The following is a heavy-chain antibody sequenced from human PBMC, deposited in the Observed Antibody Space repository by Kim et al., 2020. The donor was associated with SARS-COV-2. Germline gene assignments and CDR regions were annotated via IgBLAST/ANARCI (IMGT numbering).Heavy chain of an antibody. J-gene: IGHJ6*04. CDR2: IKQDGSEK. CDR3: VGDWGWAMAF. V-gene: IGHV3-7*01. CDR1: GDTFSTQW. Sequence: GGSLRLSCAASSGDTFSTQWMSWVRQVPGKGPECVAQIKQDGSEKLYVDSVKGRFTVSRDNAKNSMSLQMNHLRGEDTAVYYCVGDWGWAMAFWGKGTTVIVSA. D-gene: IGHD6-19*01.